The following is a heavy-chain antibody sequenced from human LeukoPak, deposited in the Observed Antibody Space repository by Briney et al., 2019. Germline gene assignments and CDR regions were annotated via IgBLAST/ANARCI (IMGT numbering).Heavy chain of an antibody. V-gene: IGHV3-30*03. Sequence: PGRSLRLSCAASGFTSSGYGIHWVRQAPGKGLVWVAVISYDGSNKYYADSVKGRFTISRDNSKNTLYLQMNSLRAEDTAVYYCATVRLDYWGHGTLVTVSS. D-gene: IGHD1-1*01. CDR2: ISYDGSNK. CDR3: ATVRLDY. J-gene: IGHJ4*01. CDR1: GFTSSGYG.